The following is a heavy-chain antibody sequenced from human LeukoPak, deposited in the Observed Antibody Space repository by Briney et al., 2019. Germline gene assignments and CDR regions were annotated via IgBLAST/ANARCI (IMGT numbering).Heavy chain of an antibody. J-gene: IGHJ3*02. CDR3: ARGLYYDFWSGYSTAFDI. Sequence: SETLSLTCAVYGGSFSGYYWRGARQPPGKGLEWIGELNHSGSTNYNPSLKSLVTISVDTSKNQFSLKLSSVTAADTAVYYCARGLYYDFWSGYSTAFDIWGQGTMVTVSS. V-gene: IGHV4-34*01. CDR2: LNHSGST. D-gene: IGHD3-3*01. CDR1: GGSFSGYY.